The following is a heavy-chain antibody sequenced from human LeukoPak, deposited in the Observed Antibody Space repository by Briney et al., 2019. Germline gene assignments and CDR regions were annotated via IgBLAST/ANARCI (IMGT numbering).Heavy chain of an antibody. CDR2: IIPIFGIA. Sequence: SVKVSCKASGGTFSSYAISWVRQAPGQGLEWMGRIIPIFGIANYAQKFQGRVTITADKSTSTAYMELSSLRSEDTAVYYCARAFAKIGKYYFDYWGQGTLVTVSS. J-gene: IGHJ4*02. CDR3: ARAFAKIGKYYFDY. D-gene: IGHD1-14*01. CDR1: GGTFSSYA. V-gene: IGHV1-69*04.